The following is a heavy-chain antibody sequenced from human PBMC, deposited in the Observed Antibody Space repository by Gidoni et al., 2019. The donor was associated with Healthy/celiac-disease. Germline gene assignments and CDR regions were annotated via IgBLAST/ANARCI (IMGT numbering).Heavy chain of an antibody. CDR3: ARARRSSGRYWYFDL. CDR1: GGSISSVGYY. D-gene: IGHD3-22*01. V-gene: IGHV4-31*03. J-gene: IGHJ2*01. Sequence: QMQLQESGPGLVTPSQTLSLTGTVSGGSISSVGYYWSWIRQHPGKGLEWIGYIYYSGRTYYITSLKSRVTISVDTSKTQFSLKLSSVTAADTAVYYCARARRSSGRYWYFDLWGRGTLVPVSS. CDR2: IYYSGRT.